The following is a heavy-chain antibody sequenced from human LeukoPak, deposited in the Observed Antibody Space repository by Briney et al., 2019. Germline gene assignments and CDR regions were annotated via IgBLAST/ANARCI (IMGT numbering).Heavy chain of an antibody. Sequence: SETLSLTCAVYGGSFSGYYWSWIRQPPGKGLEGIGEINHSGSTNYNPSLNSRGTVSVATSKNQFSLKLSSVTAADTAGYYCARAPGYCSSTSCYGRNNYYYGMDVWGQGTTVTVSS. CDR3: ARAPGYCSSTSCYGRNNYYYGMDV. D-gene: IGHD2-2*01. V-gene: IGHV4-34*01. CDR2: INHSGST. CDR1: GGSFSGYY. J-gene: IGHJ6*02.